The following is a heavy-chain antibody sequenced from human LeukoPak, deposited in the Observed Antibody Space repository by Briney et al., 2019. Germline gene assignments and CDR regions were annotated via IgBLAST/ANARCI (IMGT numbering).Heavy chain of an antibody. J-gene: IGHJ4*02. D-gene: IGHD3-22*01. CDR1: GFTFSSYW. V-gene: IGHV3-7*01. Sequence: GGSLRLSCAASGFTFSSYWMSWVRQAPGKGLEWVANIRQDGSDKYYVDSVKGRFTISRDNAKNSLYLQMNSLRAEDTAVYYCARGYYYDSSGNYWGQGTLVTVSS. CDR2: IRQDGSDK. CDR3: ARGYYYDSSGNY.